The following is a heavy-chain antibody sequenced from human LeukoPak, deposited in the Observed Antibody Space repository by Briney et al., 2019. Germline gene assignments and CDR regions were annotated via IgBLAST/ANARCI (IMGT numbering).Heavy chain of an antibody. CDR1: GGSISSDH. J-gene: IGHJ3*02. D-gene: IGHD2/OR15-2a*01. Sequence: SETLSLTCTVSGGSISSDHWNWIRQPPGKGLEWIGCIFYSGRAYYNPSLKSRVTISVDMSKSQFSLRLTSVTAADTAVYYCARKNDFEIWGQGTLVTVSS. CDR3: ARKNDFEI. V-gene: IGHV4-59*01. CDR2: IFYSGRA.